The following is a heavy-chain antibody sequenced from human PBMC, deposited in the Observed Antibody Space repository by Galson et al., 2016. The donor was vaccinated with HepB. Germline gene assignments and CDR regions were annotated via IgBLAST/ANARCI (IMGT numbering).Heavy chain of an antibody. CDR3: ARERDTNYGEFAC. CDR2: IIPSFGTR. V-gene: IGHV1-69*13. Sequence: SVKVSCKASGGTFSNYAISWVRQAPGQGLEWMGGIIPSFGTRNYAQKFTGRVTITADASTSTAYMELISLRSEDTAVYYCARERDTNYGEFACWGQGTLVTVAS. D-gene: IGHD4-11*01. CDR1: GGTFSNYA. J-gene: IGHJ4*02.